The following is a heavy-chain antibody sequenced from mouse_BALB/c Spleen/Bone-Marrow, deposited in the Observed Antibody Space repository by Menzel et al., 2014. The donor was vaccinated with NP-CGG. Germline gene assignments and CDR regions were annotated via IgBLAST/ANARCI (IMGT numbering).Heavy chain of an antibody. CDR2: INPSNGRT. Sequence: VQLQQSGAELVKPGASVKLSCKASGYTFTGYWMHWVRQRPGQGLEWIGEINPSNGRTNYNEKFRSMATLTVGKSSSTAYMQLSSLTSEDSAVFYCARLIYGSSYIVDFWGQGTSVTVSS. V-gene: IGHV1S81*02. D-gene: IGHD1-1*01. CDR1: GYTFTGYW. CDR3: ARLIYGSSYIVDF. J-gene: IGHJ4*01.